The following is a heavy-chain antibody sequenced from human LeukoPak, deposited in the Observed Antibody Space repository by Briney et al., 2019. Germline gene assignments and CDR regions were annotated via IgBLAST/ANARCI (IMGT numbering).Heavy chain of an antibody. Sequence: SSETLSLTCSVSGGSISGYYWSWIRQPAGRGLEWIGRIYPTGSTNYNPSLKSRVTMSVDTSKNQFSLKLSSVTATDTAVYYCARESSYGDYRNAFDIWGQGTMVTVSS. V-gene: IGHV4-4*07. D-gene: IGHD4-17*01. CDR2: IYPTGST. CDR3: ARESSYGDYRNAFDI. CDR1: GGSISGYY. J-gene: IGHJ3*02.